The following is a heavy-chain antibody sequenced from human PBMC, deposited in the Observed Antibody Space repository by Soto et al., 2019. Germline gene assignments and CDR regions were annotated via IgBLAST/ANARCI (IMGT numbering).Heavy chain of an antibody. V-gene: IGHV3-30*03. J-gene: IGHJ6*02. Sequence: PGGSLRLSCAASGFTFSSYGMHWVRQAPGKGLEWVAVISYDGSNKYYADSVKGRFTISRDNSKNTLYLQMNSLRAEDTAVYYCAREVQLRFLESYGMDVWGQGTTVTVSS. CDR1: GFTFSSYG. CDR3: AREVQLRFLESYGMDV. CDR2: ISYDGSNK. D-gene: IGHD3-3*01.